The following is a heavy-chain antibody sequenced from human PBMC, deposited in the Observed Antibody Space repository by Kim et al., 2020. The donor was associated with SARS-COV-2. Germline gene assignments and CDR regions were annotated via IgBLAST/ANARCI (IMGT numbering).Heavy chain of an antibody. Sequence: KSRVTISVDTSKNQYSLKLSSVTAADTAVYYCARQSRYCSSTSCSGFDPWGQGTLVTVSS. CDR3: ARQSRYCSSTSCSGFDP. J-gene: IGHJ5*02. V-gene: IGHV4-59*08. D-gene: IGHD2-2*01.